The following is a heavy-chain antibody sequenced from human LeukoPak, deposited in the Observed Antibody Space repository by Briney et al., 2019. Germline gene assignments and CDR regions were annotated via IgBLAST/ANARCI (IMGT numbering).Heavy chain of an antibody. Sequence: GESLKISCKGSGYSFTNYWIGWVRQMPGKGLKWMGIIYPGDSDARYSPSFQGQVTISADKSISTAYLQWSSLKASDTAMYYCARRRDLYSGSYYPFDYWGQGTLVTVSS. CDR1: GYSFTNYW. CDR3: ARRRDLYSGSYYPFDY. V-gene: IGHV5-51*01. CDR2: IYPGDSDA. D-gene: IGHD1-26*01. J-gene: IGHJ4*02.